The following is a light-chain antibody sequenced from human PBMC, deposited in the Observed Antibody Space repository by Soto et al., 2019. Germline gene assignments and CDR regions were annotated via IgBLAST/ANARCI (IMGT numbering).Light chain of an antibody. J-gene: IGLJ3*02. Sequence: QSALTQPASVSGSPGQSIAISCTGTSSDVGGYNYVSWYQQHPGKTPNLMIYDVSNRPSGVSNRFSGSKSGNTASLTISGLHAADEADYYCSSYTSSSTWVFGGGTKLTVL. CDR1: SSDVGGYNY. V-gene: IGLV2-14*01. CDR2: DVS. CDR3: SSYTSSSTWV.